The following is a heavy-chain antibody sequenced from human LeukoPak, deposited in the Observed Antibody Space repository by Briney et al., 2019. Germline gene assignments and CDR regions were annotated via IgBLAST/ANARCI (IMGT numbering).Heavy chain of an antibody. V-gene: IGHV3-74*01. D-gene: IGHD3-3*01. CDR3: AGGEYDFWSGYYLGGLY. CDR2: LNGDGDYT. Sequence: QSGGSLRLSCAVSGFTFSNYWMYWVRQGPGKGLVWVSRLNGDGDYTNYEDSVKGRFTISRDNAKNTLYLQINSLGSEDTAVYYRAGGEYDFWSGYYLGGLYWGQGTLVTVSS. CDR1: GFTFSNYW. J-gene: IGHJ4*02.